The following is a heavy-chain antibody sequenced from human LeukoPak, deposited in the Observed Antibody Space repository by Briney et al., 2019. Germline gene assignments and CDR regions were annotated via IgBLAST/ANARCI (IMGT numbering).Heavy chain of an antibody. Sequence: PGGSLRLSCAASGFTFSSYAMSWVRQAPGKGLEWVSAISGSGGSTYYADSVKGRFTISRDNSKNTLYLQMNSLRAEDTAVYYCARSITMIVVVNLYYFDYWGPGTLVTVSS. CDR1: GFTFSSYA. V-gene: IGHV3-23*01. D-gene: IGHD3-22*01. CDR3: ARSITMIVVVNLYYFDY. CDR2: ISGSGGST. J-gene: IGHJ4*02.